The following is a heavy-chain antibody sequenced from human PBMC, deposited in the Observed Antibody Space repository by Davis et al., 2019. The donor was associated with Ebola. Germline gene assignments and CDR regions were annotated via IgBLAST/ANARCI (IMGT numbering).Heavy chain of an antibody. CDR2: TTRSGGST. V-gene: IGHV3-23*01. D-gene: IGHD1-7*01. CDR1: GFTFELYA. J-gene: IGHJ2*01. Sequence: GESLKISCAASGFTFELYAMSWVRQAPGKGLEWVSATTRSGGSTYYADSVKGRFTISRDNSRSTLYLHMNSLRAEDTALYYCAKDGGNYPYWYFDLWGRGTLVTVSS. CDR3: AKDGGNYPYWYFDL.